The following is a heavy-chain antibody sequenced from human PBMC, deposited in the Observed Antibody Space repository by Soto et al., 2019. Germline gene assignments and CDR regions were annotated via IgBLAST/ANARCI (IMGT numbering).Heavy chain of an antibody. J-gene: IGHJ4*02. D-gene: IGHD1-1*01. CDR2: ISSSSSYI. CDR3: ARDGSWNDVPFDY. Sequence: EVQLVESGGGLVKPGGSLRLSCAASGFTFSSYSMNWVRQAPGKGLEWVSSISSSSSYIYYADSVKGRFTISRDNAKNSLYLQMNSLRAEDTAVYYCARDGSWNDVPFDYWGQGTLVTVSS. CDR1: GFTFSSYS. V-gene: IGHV3-21*01.